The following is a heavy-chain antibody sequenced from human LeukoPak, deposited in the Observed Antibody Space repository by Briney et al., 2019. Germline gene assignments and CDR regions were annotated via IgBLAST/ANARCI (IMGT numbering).Heavy chain of an antibody. CDR3: ARGQREYYYDTRLDY. CDR2: IYHSGST. V-gene: IGHV4-31*03. D-gene: IGHD3-22*01. Sequence: SETLSLTCTVSGGSISSGDSYWSWIRQHPGKGLEWIGYIYHSGSTYYNPSLKSRVTISVDRSKNQFSLKLSSVTAADTAVYYCARGQREYYYDTRLDYWGQGTLVTVSS. CDR1: GGSISSGDSY. J-gene: IGHJ4*02.